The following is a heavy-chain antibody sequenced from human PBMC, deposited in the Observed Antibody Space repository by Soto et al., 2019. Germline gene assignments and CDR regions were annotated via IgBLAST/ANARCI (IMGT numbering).Heavy chain of an antibody. D-gene: IGHD2-2*01. CDR3: ARSSCSSTSCPFDC. CDR2: ISAYNGNT. Sequence: GASVKVSCKASGYTFTSYGISWVRQAPGQGLEWMGWISAYNGNTNYAQKLQGRVTMTTDTSTSTAYMELRSLRSDDTAVYYCARSSCSSTSCPFDCWGQGTLVTVSS. V-gene: IGHV1-18*01. J-gene: IGHJ4*02. CDR1: GYTFTSYG.